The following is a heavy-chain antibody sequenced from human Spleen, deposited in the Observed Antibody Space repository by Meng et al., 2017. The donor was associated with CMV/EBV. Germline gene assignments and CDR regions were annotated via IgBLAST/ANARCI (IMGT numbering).Heavy chain of an antibody. Sequence: SCGVRGFTFSSYAMRWVRHAPGKGLEWVSGISGSGDSTYYGDSVKGRLTISRDNSKNTLYLQMNSLRAEDTAVYYCAKGGSWYSYFDYWGQGTLVTVSS. J-gene: IGHJ4*02. CDR2: ISGSGDST. CDR3: AKGGSWYSYFDY. D-gene: IGHD6-13*01. V-gene: IGHV3-23*01. CDR1: GFTFSSYA.